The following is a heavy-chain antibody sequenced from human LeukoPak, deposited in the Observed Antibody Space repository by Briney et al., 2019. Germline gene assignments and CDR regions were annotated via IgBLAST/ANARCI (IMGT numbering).Heavy chain of an antibody. Sequence: PGGSLRLSCAASGFTFSTYAMTWVRQAPGKGLAWVSRINTDGRTTVYADSVKGRFTIFRDNAKNTLYLQMTSLSAEDTAVYYCTRDTTTFDYWGQGTLVTVSS. CDR1: GFTFSTYA. D-gene: IGHD1-1*01. V-gene: IGHV3-74*01. CDR2: INTDGRTT. J-gene: IGHJ4*02. CDR3: TRDTTTFDY.